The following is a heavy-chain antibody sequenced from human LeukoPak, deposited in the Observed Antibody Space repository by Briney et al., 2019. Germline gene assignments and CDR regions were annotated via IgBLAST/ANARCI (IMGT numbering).Heavy chain of an antibody. V-gene: IGHV6-1*01. Sequence: SQTLSLTCAISGDSVSSNSAAWNCIRQSPSRGLEWLARTYYRTKSNNDYAISVKSRITINPDTSKHQFSLQLNSVTPEDTAVHYCALRYFDWLLTRREYFDYWGQGTLVSVSS. CDR3: ALRYFDWLLTRREYFDY. CDR1: GDSVSSNSAA. D-gene: IGHD3-9*01. CDR2: TYYRTKSNN. J-gene: IGHJ4*02.